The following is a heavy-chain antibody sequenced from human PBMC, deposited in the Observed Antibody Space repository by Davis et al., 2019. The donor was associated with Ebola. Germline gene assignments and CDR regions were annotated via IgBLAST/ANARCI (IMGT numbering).Heavy chain of an antibody. CDR1: GGSFSGYY. CDR3: ARDYYDSSGYLYYFDS. CDR2: IYHSGST. J-gene: IGHJ4*02. V-gene: IGHV4-34*01. D-gene: IGHD3-22*01. Sequence: SETLSLTCAVYGGSFSGYYWSWIRQPPGKGLEWIGEIYHSGSTNYNPSLKSRVTISVDKAKNQFSLKLNSVTAADTAVYYCARDYYDSSGYLYYFDSWGQGTLVTVSS.